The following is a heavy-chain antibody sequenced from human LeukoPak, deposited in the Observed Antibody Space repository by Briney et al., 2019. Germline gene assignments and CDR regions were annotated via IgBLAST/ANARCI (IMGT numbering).Heavy chain of an antibody. Sequence: ASVKVSCKASGYTFMSYDINWVRQATGQGLEWMEWMNPISGSSGYPQNFQGRVTMTRNTSISTAYMELSSLRSEDTAMYYCARKNYCSGGSCYSRGWFDPWGQGTLVTVSS. CDR2: MNPISGSS. D-gene: IGHD2-15*01. J-gene: IGHJ5*02. CDR3: ARKNYCSGGSCYSRGWFDP. CDR1: GYTFMSYD. V-gene: IGHV1-8*02.